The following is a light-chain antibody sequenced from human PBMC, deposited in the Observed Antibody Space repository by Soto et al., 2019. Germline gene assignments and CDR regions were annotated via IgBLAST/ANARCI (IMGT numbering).Light chain of an antibody. CDR2: GAS. CDR1: QSVSTTN. V-gene: IGKV3-20*01. Sequence: EIVLTQSPGTLSLSPGDRATLSCRASQSVSTTNLAWYQQKPGQAPRLLIDGASSRAPVVPDRFSGSGSGTDFTLTISKQEPEYGAMYWCQQYGMSSLTFCGGTKVEIK. CDR3: QQYGMSSLT. J-gene: IGKJ4*01.